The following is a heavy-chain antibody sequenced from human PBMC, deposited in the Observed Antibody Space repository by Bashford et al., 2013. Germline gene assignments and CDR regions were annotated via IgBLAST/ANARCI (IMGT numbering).Heavy chain of an antibody. CDR2: IISQFGTT. Sequence: SVKVSCKASGGTLNNYAINWLRQAPGQGLEWMGGIISQFGTTNYAPRFQGRITISADKSTSTTYLDLSSLTSEDSAVYYCATNSGSYYFDYWGQGTLVTVSS. J-gene: IGHJ4*02. CDR3: ATNSGSYYFDY. CDR1: GGTLNNYA. D-gene: IGHD1-26*01. V-gene: IGHV1-69*06.